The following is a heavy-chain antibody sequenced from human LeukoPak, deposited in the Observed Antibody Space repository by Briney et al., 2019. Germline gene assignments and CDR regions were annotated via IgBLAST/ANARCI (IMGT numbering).Heavy chain of an antibody. V-gene: IGHV4-59*01. D-gene: IGHD3-3*01. CDR1: GGSISSYY. J-gene: IGHJ4*02. CDR3: ARSARDFWSGYSPHNFDY. Sequence: PSETLSLTCTVSGGSISSYYWSWIRQPPGKGLEWIGYIYYSGSTNYNPSLKSRVTISVDTSKNQFPLKLSSVTAADTAVYYCARSARDFWSGYSPHNFDYWGQGTLVTVSS. CDR2: IYYSGST.